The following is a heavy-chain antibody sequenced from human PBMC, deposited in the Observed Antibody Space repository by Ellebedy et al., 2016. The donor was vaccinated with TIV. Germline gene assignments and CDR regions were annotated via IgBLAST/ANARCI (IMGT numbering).Heavy chain of an antibody. D-gene: IGHD4-23*01. CDR2: INPYNGNT. J-gene: IGHJ4*02. V-gene: IGHV1-18*04. CDR1: GYTLSSYG. Sequence: AASVKVSCKAYGYTLSSYGISWVRQAPGQGLEWMGWINPYNGNTNYARKFQDRVTTTTDTFTSTAYMELRSLRSDDTAVYYCARYSEGGNYYWGQGSLVTVSS. CDR3: ARYSEGGNYY.